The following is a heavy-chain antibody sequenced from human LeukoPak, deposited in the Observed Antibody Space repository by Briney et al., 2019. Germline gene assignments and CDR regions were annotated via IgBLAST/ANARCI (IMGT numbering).Heavy chain of an antibody. CDR2: ISHDGSKI. V-gene: IGHV3-30*04. CDR1: GFSLRSNA. D-gene: IGHD1-26*01. CDR3: AKDMVGATIPSWFDP. Sequence: GRSLRLSCAASGFSLRSNAMHWVRQAPGKGLDWVTVISHDGSKIYYADSVKGRFTFSRDNSKNTLYLQMNSLRAEDTAVYYCAKDMVGATIPSWFDPWGQGTLVTVSS. J-gene: IGHJ5*02.